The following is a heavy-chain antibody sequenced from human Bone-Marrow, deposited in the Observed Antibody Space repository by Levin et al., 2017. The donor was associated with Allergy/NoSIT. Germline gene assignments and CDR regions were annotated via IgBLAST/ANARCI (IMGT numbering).Heavy chain of an antibody. V-gene: IGHV3-21*01. J-gene: IGHJ4*02. CDR3: ARDSLGPTAAGTPEGFDY. CDR1: GFTFSSYS. Sequence: PGGSLRLSCAASGFTFSSYSMNWVRQAPGKGLEWVSSISSSSSYIYYADSVKGRFTISRDNAKNSLYLQMNSLRAEDTAVYYCARDSLGPTAAGTPEGFDYWGQGTLVTVSS. CDR2: ISSSSSYI. D-gene: IGHD6-13*01.